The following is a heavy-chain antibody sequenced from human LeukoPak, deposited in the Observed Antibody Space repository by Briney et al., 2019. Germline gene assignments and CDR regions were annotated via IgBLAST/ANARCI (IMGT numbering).Heavy chain of an antibody. J-gene: IGHJ4*02. D-gene: IGHD2-15*01. Sequence: ASVKVSCKASGGTFSSYAISWVRQAPGQGLEWMGRISAYNGNTNYAQKLQGRVTMTTDTSTSTAYMELRSLRSDDTAVYYCARDDPQYVVVDYWGQGTLVTVSS. CDR1: GGTFSSYA. V-gene: IGHV1-18*01. CDR2: ISAYNGNT. CDR3: ARDDPQYVVVDY.